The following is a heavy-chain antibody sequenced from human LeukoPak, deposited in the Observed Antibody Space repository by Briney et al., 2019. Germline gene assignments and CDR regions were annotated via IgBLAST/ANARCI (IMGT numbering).Heavy chain of an antibody. D-gene: IGHD6-13*01. CDR2: IYYSGST. V-gene: IGHV4-39*07. CDR3: ARVHRSSISSSWYVPHYYYYMDV. J-gene: IGHJ6*03. CDR1: GGSISSSSYY. Sequence: PSETLSLTCTVSGGSISSSSYYWGWIRQPPGKGLEWIGSIYYSGSTYYNPSLKSRVTISVDTSKNQFSLKLSSVTAADTAVYYCARVHRSSISSSWYVPHYYYYMDVWGKGTTVTVSS.